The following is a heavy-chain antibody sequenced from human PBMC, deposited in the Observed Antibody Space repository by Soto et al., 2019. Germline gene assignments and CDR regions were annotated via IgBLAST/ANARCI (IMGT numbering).Heavy chain of an antibody. V-gene: IGHV3-49*03. CDR3: TRGAEETDLEYSSSSFAFDI. J-gene: IGHJ3*02. Sequence: GGSLRLSCTASGFTFGDYAMSWFRQAPGKGLEWVGFIRSKAYGGTTEYAASVKGRFTISRDDSKSIAYLQMNSLKTEGTAVYYWTRGAEETDLEYSSSSFAFDIWGQGTMVTVSS. D-gene: IGHD6-6*01. CDR1: GFTFGDYA. CDR2: IRSKAYGGTT.